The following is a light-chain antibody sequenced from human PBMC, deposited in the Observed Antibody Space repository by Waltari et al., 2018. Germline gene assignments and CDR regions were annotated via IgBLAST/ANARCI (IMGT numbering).Light chain of an antibody. Sequence: QSALTQPASVSGSPGQSITISCTGTSSHIGGYQYVSLYQQHPGRAPKLILYEVSDRPSGISYRFSGSKSGSTASLTIAGLQAEDEGHYYCASYTSSGTLVFGGGTELTVL. CDR3: ASYTSSGTLV. CDR2: EVS. V-gene: IGLV2-14*01. CDR1: SSHIGGYQY. J-gene: IGLJ3*02.